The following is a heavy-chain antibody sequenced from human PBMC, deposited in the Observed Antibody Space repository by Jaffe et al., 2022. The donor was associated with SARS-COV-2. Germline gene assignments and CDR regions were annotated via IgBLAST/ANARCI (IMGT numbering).Heavy chain of an antibody. CDR3: ATQRRSGYVIGYYYYGMDV. CDR1: GFTFSSYA. V-gene: IGHV3-23*01. CDR2: ISGSGGST. Sequence: EVQLLESGGGLVQPGGSLRLSCAASGFTFSSYAMSWVRQAPGKGLEWVSAISGSGGSTYYADSVKGRFTISRDNSKNTLYLQMNSLRAEDTAVYYCATQRRSGYVIGYYYYGMDVWGQGTTVTVSS. J-gene: IGHJ6*02. D-gene: IGHD3-3*01.